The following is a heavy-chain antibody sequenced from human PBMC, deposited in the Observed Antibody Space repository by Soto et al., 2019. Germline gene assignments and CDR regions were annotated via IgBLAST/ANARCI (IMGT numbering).Heavy chain of an antibody. CDR2: IYSGGST. V-gene: IGHV3-66*02. CDR1: GFTVSSNY. CDR3: KKPRSSLQWPPFDP. D-gene: IGHD6-19*01. Sequence: GGSLRLSCAASGFTVSSNYMSWVRQAPGKGLEWVSVIYSGGSTYYADSVKGRFTVSRDNPKNTLFLQMNSLRGEDTAVYYCKKPRSSLQWPPFDPWGHGTLVTVSS. J-gene: IGHJ5*02.